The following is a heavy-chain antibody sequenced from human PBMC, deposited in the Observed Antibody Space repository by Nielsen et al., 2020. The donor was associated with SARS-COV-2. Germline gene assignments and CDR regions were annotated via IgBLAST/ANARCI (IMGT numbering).Heavy chain of an antibody. V-gene: IGHV4-30-4*07. D-gene: IGHD3-9*01. Sequence: SETLSLTCAVSGGSISSGGYSWSWIRQPPGKGLEWIGYIYYSGSTYYNPSLKSRVTISVDTSKNQFSLKLSSVTAADTAVYYCARSARTTYYDILTGYYSSLDAFDIWGQGTMVTVSS. CDR2: IYYSGST. CDR1: GGSISSGGYS. J-gene: IGHJ3*02. CDR3: ARSARTTYYDILTGYYSSLDAFDI.